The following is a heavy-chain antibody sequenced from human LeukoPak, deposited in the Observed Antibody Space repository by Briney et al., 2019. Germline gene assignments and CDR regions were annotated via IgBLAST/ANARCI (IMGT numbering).Heavy chain of an antibody. V-gene: IGHV4-59*01. J-gene: IGHJ6*03. D-gene: IGHD1-26*01. CDR3: ARSNYKYYYYMDV. CDR2: IYYSGST. CDR1: GGSISSYY. Sequence: SETLSLTCTVSGGSISSYYWSWIRQPPGKGLEWIGYIYYSGSTNYNPSLKSRVTISVDTSKNQFSLKLSSVTAADTAVYYCARSNYKYYYYMDVWGKGTTVTVSS.